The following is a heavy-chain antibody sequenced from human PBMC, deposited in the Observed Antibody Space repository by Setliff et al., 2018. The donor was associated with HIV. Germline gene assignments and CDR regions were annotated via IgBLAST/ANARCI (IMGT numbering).Heavy chain of an antibody. Sequence: PSETLSLTCSVSGVSTSSSTYYWGWIRQPPGKGLEWIGNVYYTGSTYYNPPLKSRVTISIDTSKNQFSLKLSSVTAADTAVYYCARLPLRSGSPIDYWGQGTLVTVSS. D-gene: IGHD1-26*01. CDR1: GVSTSSSTYY. J-gene: IGHJ4*02. CDR2: VYYTGST. CDR3: ARLPLRSGSPIDY. V-gene: IGHV4-39*07.